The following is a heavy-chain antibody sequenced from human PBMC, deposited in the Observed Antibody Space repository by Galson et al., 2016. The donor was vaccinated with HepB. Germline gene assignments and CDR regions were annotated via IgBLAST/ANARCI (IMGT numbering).Heavy chain of an antibody. D-gene: IGHD6-19*01. CDR1: GASISGYY. J-gene: IGHJ6*02. CDR3: ARDDSGGWYGLHYGMDD. V-gene: IGHV4-59*01. Sequence: ETLSLTCTVSGASISGYYLSWIRQPPGKGLEWIGYIYYSGRTNYNPSLKSRVTISVDTSKNQFSLKLSSVTAADAAVYYCARDDSGGWYGLHYGMDDWGQGATVTVSS. CDR2: IYYSGRT.